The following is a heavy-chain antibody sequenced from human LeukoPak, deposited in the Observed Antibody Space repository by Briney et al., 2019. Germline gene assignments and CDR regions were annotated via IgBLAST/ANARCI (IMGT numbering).Heavy chain of an antibody. Sequence: PSETLSLTCTVSGDSINDYYWSWTRQPPGNRLEWIGWIYYSGSTMYSPSLESRVTISLDTSRTQFSLDLNSVAAADTAVYYCARHAGFGSGYYHDAFDIWGQGSMVTVSS. CDR3: ARHAGFGSGYYHDAFDI. J-gene: IGHJ3*02. CDR1: GDSINDYY. CDR2: IYYSGST. D-gene: IGHD3-22*01. V-gene: IGHV4-59*08.